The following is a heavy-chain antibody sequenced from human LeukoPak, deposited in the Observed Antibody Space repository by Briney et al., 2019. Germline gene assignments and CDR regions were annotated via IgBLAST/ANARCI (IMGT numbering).Heavy chain of an antibody. D-gene: IGHD6-13*01. CDR2: IWYDGSNK. CDR1: GFTFSSYG. Sequence: GGSLRLSCAASGFTFSSYGMHRVRQAPGKGLEWVAVIWYDGSNKYYADSVKGRFTISRDNSKNTLYLQMNSLRAEDTAVYYCAREGSSWYSNWFDLWGQGTLVTVPS. J-gene: IGHJ5*02. V-gene: IGHV3-33*01. CDR3: AREGSSWYSNWFDL.